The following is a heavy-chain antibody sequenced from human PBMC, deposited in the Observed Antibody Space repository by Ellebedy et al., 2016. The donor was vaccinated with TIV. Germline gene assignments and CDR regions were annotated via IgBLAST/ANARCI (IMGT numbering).Heavy chain of an antibody. CDR3: ARGPSIDGMDV. CDR1: GYTFASYG. Sequence: AASVKVSCKASGYTFASYGISWVRQAPGQGLEWMGWISAYNGNTKYAQNLQGRVTMTTDTSTSTAYMELRSLRSDDTAVYYCARGPSIDGMDVWGQGTTVTVSS. V-gene: IGHV1-18*01. CDR2: ISAYNGNT. J-gene: IGHJ6*02. D-gene: IGHD2/OR15-2a*01.